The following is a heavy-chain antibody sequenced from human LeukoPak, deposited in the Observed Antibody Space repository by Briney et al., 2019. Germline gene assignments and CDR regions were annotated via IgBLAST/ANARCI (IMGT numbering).Heavy chain of an antibody. CDR2: IDTGTSTI. CDR3: ARDMSGEAGATMAY. Sequence: GGSLRLSCAASGFTFSTYSMNWVRQAPGKGLEWVSYIDTGTSTIYYADSVKGRFTISKDNAKNSLYLQMNSLRAEDTAVYYCARDMSGEAGATMAYWGQGTLVTVSS. J-gene: IGHJ4*02. D-gene: IGHD1-26*01. CDR1: GFTFSTYS. V-gene: IGHV3-48*01.